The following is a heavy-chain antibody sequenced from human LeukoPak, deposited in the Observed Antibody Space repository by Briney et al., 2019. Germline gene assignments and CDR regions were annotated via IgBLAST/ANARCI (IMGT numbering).Heavy chain of an antibody. D-gene: IGHD5-18*01. J-gene: IGHJ4*02. CDR1: GFTFSTYV. CDR3: ARAPLGFSYDYPHY. V-gene: IGHV3-30*04. CDR2: ISYDGSDK. Sequence: PGGSLRLSCATSGFTFSTYVMHWVRQAPGKGLEWVAGISYDGSDKYYADSVKGRFSISRDNSKNTLYVQMNSLITEDTAVYYCARAPLGFSYDYPHYWGQGTLVTVSS.